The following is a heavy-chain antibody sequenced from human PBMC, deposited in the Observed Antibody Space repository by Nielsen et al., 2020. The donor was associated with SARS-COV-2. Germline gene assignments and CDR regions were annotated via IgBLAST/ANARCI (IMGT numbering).Heavy chain of an antibody. V-gene: IGHV3-9*01. Sequence: SLKISCAASGFTLDDYVMHWVRQAPGKGLEWVSGISWDSGSIVYADSVKGRFTISRDNTKNSLYLQMNSLRAEDTALYYCAKGSNHCSGGGCYSSWGQGTQVTVSS. J-gene: IGHJ4*02. CDR3: AKGSNHCSGGGCYSS. D-gene: IGHD2-15*01. CDR1: GFTLDDYV. CDR2: ISWDSGSI.